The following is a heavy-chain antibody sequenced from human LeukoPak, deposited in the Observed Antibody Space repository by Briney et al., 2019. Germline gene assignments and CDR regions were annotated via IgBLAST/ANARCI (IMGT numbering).Heavy chain of an antibody. CDR2: ISTSSSTI. D-gene: IGHD1-26*01. J-gene: IGHJ4*02. CDR3: ARESPRIVVPTTFDY. V-gene: IGHV3-48*01. Sequence: GGSLRLSCAASGFTLRTYTMNWVRQAPGKGLEWVSYISTSSSTIYYADSVKGRFTISRDNAKNSLYLQMNSLRAEDTAVYYCARESPRIVVPTTFDYWGQGTLVTVSS. CDR1: GFTLRTYT.